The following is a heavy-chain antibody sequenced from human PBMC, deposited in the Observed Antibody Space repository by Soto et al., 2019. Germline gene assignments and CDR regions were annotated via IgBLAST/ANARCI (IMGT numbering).Heavy chain of an antibody. Sequence: QVQLVQSGAEVKKPGASVKVSCKASGYTFTSYGITWVRQAPGQGLEWMGWISAYNGNTKYAQTLKGRVTMTTDTSTSTADMELRSLRSDDTAVYYCAREPNYFDYWGQGTLVTVSS. J-gene: IGHJ4*02. CDR1: GYTFTSYG. CDR3: AREPNYFDY. CDR2: ISAYNGNT. V-gene: IGHV1-18*01.